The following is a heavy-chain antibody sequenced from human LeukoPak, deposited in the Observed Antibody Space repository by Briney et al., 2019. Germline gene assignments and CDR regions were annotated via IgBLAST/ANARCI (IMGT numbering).Heavy chain of an antibody. V-gene: IGHV3-7*01. Sequence: GGSLRLSCAASGFTLSSYWMSWVRQAPGKGLEWVANIKQDGSEKYYVDSVKGRFTISRDNAKNSLYLQMNSLRAEDTAVYYCARERGATTLFDYWGQGTLVTVSS. CDR3: ARERGATTLFDY. CDR1: GFTLSSYW. J-gene: IGHJ4*02. D-gene: IGHD1-26*01. CDR2: IKQDGSEK.